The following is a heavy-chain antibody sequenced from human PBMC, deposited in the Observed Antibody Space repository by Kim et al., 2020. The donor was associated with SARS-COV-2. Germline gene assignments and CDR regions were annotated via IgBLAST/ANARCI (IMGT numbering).Heavy chain of an antibody. CDR2: IYYTGDT. Sequence: SETLSLTCTVSGVSVNIDNSFWSWIRQHPGKGLEWIGYIYYTGDTYYNPSLKSRVSVSLDTSKNRFSLRLNSVTAAETALYYCARERASSGYSFGLDYWGQGTLVTVSS. V-gene: IGHV4-31*03. CDR1: GVSVNIDNSF. J-gene: IGHJ4*02. CDR3: ARERASSGYSFGLDY. D-gene: IGHD5-18*01.